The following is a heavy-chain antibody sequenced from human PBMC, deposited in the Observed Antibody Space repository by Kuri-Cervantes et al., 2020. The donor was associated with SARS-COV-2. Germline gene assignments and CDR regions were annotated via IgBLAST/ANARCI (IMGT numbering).Heavy chain of an antibody. D-gene: IGHD3-22*01. J-gene: IGHJ1*01. CDR2: INPGNGNT. CDR3: ARSAAFFYDSSGYYYASASFQH. Sequence: ASVKVSCKASGYSFTMYPMHWVRQAPGQSLEWMGWINPGNGNTKYSRKFQDRVTITRDTSASTAYVELSSLRSEDTAVYYCARSAAFFYDSSGYYYASASFQHWGQGTLVTVSS. V-gene: IGHV1-3*01. CDR1: GYSFTMYP.